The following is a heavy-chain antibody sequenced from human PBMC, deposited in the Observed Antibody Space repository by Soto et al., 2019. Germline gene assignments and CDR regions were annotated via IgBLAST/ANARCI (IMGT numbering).Heavy chain of an antibody. Sequence: GGSLRLSCAASGFTFSSYAMSWVRLAPGKGLEWVSAISGSGGSTYYADSVKGRFTISRDNSKNTLYLQMNSLRAEDTAVYYCAKAKSIAARLYYYYYMDVWGKGTTVTVSS. J-gene: IGHJ6*03. CDR2: ISGSGGST. CDR1: GFTFSSYA. CDR3: AKAKSIAARLYYYYYMDV. D-gene: IGHD6-6*01. V-gene: IGHV3-23*01.